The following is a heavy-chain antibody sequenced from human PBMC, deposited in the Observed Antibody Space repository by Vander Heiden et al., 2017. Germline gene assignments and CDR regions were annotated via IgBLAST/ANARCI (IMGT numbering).Heavy chain of an antibody. CDR1: GFTFSDHY. V-gene: IGHV3-72*01. CDR2: SRNKGHSYTT. Sequence: EVQLVESGGGLVQPGGSLSISCAASGFTFSDHYMDWVRQAPGKGLEWVGRSRNKGHSYTTEYAASVKGRFTISRDESENSLYLQMNSLKTEDTAVYYCATNYYDGSIYYNDYWGQGTLVTVSS. J-gene: IGHJ4*02. D-gene: IGHD3-22*01. CDR3: ATNYYDGSIYYNDY.